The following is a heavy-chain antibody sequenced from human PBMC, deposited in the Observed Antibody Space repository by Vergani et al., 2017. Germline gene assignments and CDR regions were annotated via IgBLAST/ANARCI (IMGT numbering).Heavy chain of an antibody. CDR3: AKEGLYGDYGDY. D-gene: IGHD4-17*01. J-gene: IGHJ4*02. CDR1: GFTFSSYA. Sequence: EVQLLESGGGLVQPGGSLGLPCAASGFTFSSYAMSWVRQAPGKGLEWVPAISGSGGSTYYADSGKGRFTISRDNSKNTLYLQMNSLRAEDTAVYYCAKEGLYGDYGDYWGQGTLVTVSS. V-gene: IGHV3-23*01. CDR2: ISGSGGST.